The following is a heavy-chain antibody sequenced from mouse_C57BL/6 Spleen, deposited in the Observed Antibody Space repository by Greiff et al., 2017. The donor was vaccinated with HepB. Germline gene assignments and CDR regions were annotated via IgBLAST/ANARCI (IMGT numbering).Heavy chain of an antibody. V-gene: IGHV7-3*01. CDR3: SIDEGNFLYYFDY. CDR1: GFTFTDYY. CDR2: IRNKAHGYTT. D-gene: IGHD2-1*01. J-gene: IGHJ2*01. Sequence: EVQGVESGGGLVQPGGSLSLSCAASGFTFTDYYMSWVRQPPGKALERLGFIRNKAHGYTTEYSASVKGRFTISRENSQSILYLQMNALRAEDRSTYYCSIDEGNFLYYFDYWSQGTTLTVSS.